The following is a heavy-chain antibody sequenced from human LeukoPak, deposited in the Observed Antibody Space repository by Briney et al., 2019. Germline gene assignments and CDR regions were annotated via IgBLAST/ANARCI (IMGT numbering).Heavy chain of an antibody. Sequence: GASVKVSFKASGYTLTCYYMHWVRQAPGQGLEWMGWINPNSGGTNYAQKFQGRVTMTRDTSISTAYMELSRLRSDDTAVYYCARVRFLDSPLSYYFDYWGQGTLVTVSS. CDR1: GYTLTCYY. CDR3: ARVRFLDSPLSYYFDY. D-gene: IGHD3-3*01. CDR2: INPNSGGT. V-gene: IGHV1-2*02. J-gene: IGHJ4*02.